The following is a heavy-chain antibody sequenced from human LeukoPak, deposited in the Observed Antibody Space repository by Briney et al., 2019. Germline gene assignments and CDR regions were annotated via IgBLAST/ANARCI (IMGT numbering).Heavy chain of an antibody. CDR1: GFIFSSHG. CDR2: ISYDGSTK. J-gene: IGHJ4*02. V-gene: IGHV3-30*18. D-gene: IGHD2-15*01. Sequence: PGRSLRLSCAASGFIFSSHGLHWVRQAPGKGLEWVAVISYDGSTKYYADSVKGRLTISRDNSRNTVYLQMNSLRAEDTAAYYCAKEACGGSCTSDYFDYWGQGTLVTVAS. CDR3: AKEACGGSCTSDYFDY.